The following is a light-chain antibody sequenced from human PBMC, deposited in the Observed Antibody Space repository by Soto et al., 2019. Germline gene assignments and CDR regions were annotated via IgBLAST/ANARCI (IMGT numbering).Light chain of an antibody. CDR3: SSYAGSNNFPYV. V-gene: IGLV2-8*01. CDR1: SSDVGSYDY. Sequence: QAVLTQPPSASGSPGQSIAISCTGTSSDVGSYDYVSWYQHHPGKAPKLMIYEVNKRPSGVPDRFSGSKSGNTASLTVSGLQAEDEADYYCSSYAGSNNFPYVFGTGTKVTVL. CDR2: EVN. J-gene: IGLJ1*01.